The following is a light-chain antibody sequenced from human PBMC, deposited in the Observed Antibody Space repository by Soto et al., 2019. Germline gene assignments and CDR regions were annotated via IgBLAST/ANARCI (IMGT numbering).Light chain of an antibody. CDR3: QHYSSSSWT. CDR1: QSVSSSY. J-gene: IGKJ1*01. CDR2: GAS. Sequence: EIVLTQSPGTLSLSPGERATLSCRASQSVSSSYLTWYQQKPGQAPRLLIYGASSRATGIPDRFSGSGSGTDFTLTISRLETEDFVVYYCQHYSSSSWTFGQGTKVDIK. V-gene: IGKV3-20*01.